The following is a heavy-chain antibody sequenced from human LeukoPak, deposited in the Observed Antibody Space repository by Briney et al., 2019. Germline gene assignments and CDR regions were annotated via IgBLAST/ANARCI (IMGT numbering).Heavy chain of an antibody. Sequence: ASVKVSCKASGYTFTGYYMHWVRQAPGQGLEWMGWINPNSGGTNYAQKFQGRVTVTRDTSISTAYMELSGLRSDDTAVYYCARSVGPDYGDRFDYWGQGTLVTVSS. D-gene: IGHD4-17*01. V-gene: IGHV1-2*02. CDR1: GYTFTGYY. J-gene: IGHJ4*02. CDR2: INPNSGGT. CDR3: ARSVGPDYGDRFDY.